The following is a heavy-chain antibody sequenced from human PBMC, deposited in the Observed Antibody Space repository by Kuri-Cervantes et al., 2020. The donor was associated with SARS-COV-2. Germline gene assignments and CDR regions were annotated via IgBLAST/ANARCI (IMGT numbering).Heavy chain of an antibody. CDR2: ITWNGGST. J-gene: IGHJ5*02. CDR1: GFTFDDCG. CDR3: AKSPFGVVIINWFDP. V-gene: IGHV3-20*04. Sequence: GGSLRLSCVASGFTFDDCGMSWVRQAPGKGLEWVSGITWNGGSTGYADSVKGRFTISRDNAKNSLYLQMNSLRAEDTAVYYCAKSPFGVVIINWFDPWGQGTLVTVSS. D-gene: IGHD3-3*01.